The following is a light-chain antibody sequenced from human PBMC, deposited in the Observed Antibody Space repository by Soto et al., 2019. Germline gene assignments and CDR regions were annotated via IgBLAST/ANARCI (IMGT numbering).Light chain of an antibody. J-gene: IGKJ1*01. V-gene: IGKV3-20*01. CDR2: GAS. Sequence: EIVVTQSPATLSVSPGERVTLSCRASQSVSSSLVWYQQHPGQAPRLPIYGASSRATGIPDRFSGSGSGTDFTLTIRRLEPDDFAVYYCQKYGTFWTFGQGTKVDIK. CDR1: QSVSSS. CDR3: QKYGTFWT.